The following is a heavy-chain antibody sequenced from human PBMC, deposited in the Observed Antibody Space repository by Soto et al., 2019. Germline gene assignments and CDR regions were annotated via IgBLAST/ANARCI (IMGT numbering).Heavy chain of an antibody. CDR3: TRPDPSIAVAGTKDY. V-gene: IGHV3-73*02. D-gene: IGHD6-19*01. Sequence: EVQLVESGGGLVQPGGSLKLSCAASGFTFSGSAMHWVRQASGKGLEWVGRIRSKANSYATAYAASVKGRFTISRDDSKNTAYLQMNSLKTEDTAVYYCTRPDPSIAVAGTKDYWGQGTLVTVSS. CDR2: IRSKANSYAT. CDR1: GFTFSGSA. J-gene: IGHJ4*02.